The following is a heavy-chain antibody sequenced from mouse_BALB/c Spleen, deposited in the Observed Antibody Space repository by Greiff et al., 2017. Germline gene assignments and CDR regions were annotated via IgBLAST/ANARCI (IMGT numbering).Heavy chain of an antibody. J-gene: IGHJ3*01. D-gene: IGHD4-1*01. CDR2: IHYSGST. V-gene: IGHV3-1*02. CDR1: GYSITSGYS. CDR3: ARWGSLGRRFAY. Sequence: EVKLMESGPDLVKPSQSLSLTCTVTGYSITSGYSWHWIRQFPGNQLEWMGYIHYSGSTNYNPSLKSRISITRDTSKNQFFLQLNSVTTEDTATYYCARWGSLGRRFAYWGQGTLVTVSA.